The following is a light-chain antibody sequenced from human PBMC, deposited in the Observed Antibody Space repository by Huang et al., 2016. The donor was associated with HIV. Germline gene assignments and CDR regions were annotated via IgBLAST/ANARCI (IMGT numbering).Light chain of an antibody. V-gene: IGKV3-11*01. CDR2: DTS. Sequence: IVLTQSPATLSWYPGERVTLPCRASQSVGNNIARYQQHPGQAPKLLIYDTSNRATGTPVWFSGSGSGTDFTLTISSLESEDFAVYYCQRRSSGVTFGGGTRVQVK. CDR3: QRRSSGVT. J-gene: IGKJ4*01. CDR1: QSVGNN.